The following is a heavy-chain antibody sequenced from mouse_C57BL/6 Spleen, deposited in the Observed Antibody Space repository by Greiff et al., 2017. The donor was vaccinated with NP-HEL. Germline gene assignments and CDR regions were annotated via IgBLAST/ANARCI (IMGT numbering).Heavy chain of an antibody. V-gene: IGHV1-50*01. D-gene: IGHD3-2*02. CDR1: GYTFTSYW. Sequence: QVQLQQPGAELVKPGASVKLSCKASGYTFTSYWMQWVKQRPGQGLEWIGEIDPSDSYHNYNQNVKGKATLTVDTSSSTAYMQLSCLTSEDAAVYYCARGGAQATPDYYAMDYWGQGTSVTVSS. J-gene: IGHJ4*01. CDR2: IDPSDSYH. CDR3: ARGGAQATPDYYAMDY.